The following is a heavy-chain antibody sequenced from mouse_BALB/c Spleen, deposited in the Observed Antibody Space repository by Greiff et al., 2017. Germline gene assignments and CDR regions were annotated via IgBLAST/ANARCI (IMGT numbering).Heavy chain of an antibody. CDR2: ISSGGSYT. V-gene: IGHV5-6-4*01. CDR3: TRSVITTVVAPSY. Sequence: EVKLVESGGGLVKPGGSLQLSCAASGFTFSSYTMSWVRQTPEKRLEWVATISSGGSYTYYPDSVKGRFTISRDNAKNTLYLQMSSLKSEDTAMYYCTRSVITTVVAPSYWGQGTTLTVSS. CDR1: GFTFSSYT. D-gene: IGHD1-1*01. J-gene: IGHJ2*01.